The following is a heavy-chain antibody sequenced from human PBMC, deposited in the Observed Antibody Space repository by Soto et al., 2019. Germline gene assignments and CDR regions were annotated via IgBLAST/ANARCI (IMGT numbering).Heavy chain of an antibody. D-gene: IGHD3-10*01. V-gene: IGHV3-30-3*01. CDR1: GFTFSSYA. CDR3: ARDLWPHFDY. CDR2: ISYDGSNK. J-gene: IGHJ4*02. Sequence: QVQLVESGGGVVQPGRSLRLSCAASGFTFSSYAMHWVRQAPGKGLEWVAVISYDGSNKYYADSVKGRFTISRDNSKNTLYLQMNSLRAEDTAVYYCARDLWPHFDYWGQGTLVTVSS.